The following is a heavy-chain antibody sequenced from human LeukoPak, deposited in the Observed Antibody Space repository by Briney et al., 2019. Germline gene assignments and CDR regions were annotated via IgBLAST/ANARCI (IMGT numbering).Heavy chain of an antibody. J-gene: IGHJ4*02. CDR2: ISYDGSNK. V-gene: IGHV3-30*03. CDR1: GFTFSSYG. D-gene: IGHD4-17*01. Sequence: GRSLRLSCAASGFTFSSYGMHWVRQAPGKGLEWVAVISYDGSNKYYADSVKGRFTISRDNAKNSLYLQMNTLRAEDTAVYYCAREGDIVAHPEMTTVTMFDYWGQGTLVSVSS. CDR3: AREGDIVAHPEMTTVTMFDY.